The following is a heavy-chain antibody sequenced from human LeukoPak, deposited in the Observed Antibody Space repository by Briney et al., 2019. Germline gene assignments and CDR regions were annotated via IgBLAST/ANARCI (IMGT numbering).Heavy chain of an antibody. CDR1: GDSISSSTYY. D-gene: IGHD6-13*01. V-gene: IGHV4-39*01. Sequence: SETLSLTCTVSGDSISSSTYYWGWIRQPPGKGLEWIGSIYYSESTYYNPSLKSRVTISMDTSMNQFSLKLSSVTAADTAVYYCARRGSSFFDYWGQGILVTVSS. J-gene: IGHJ4*02. CDR2: IYYSEST. CDR3: ARRGSSFFDY.